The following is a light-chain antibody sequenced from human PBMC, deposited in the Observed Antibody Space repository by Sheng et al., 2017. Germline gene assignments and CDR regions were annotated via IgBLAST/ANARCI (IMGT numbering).Light chain of an antibody. J-gene: IGLJ2*01. CDR2: DVT. Sequence: QSALTQPPSASGSPGQSVTISCTGTSSDVGGYNFVSWYQQHPGKAPKLMIYDVTKRPSGVPDRFSGSKSGNTASLTVSGLQAEDEADYYCSSYTRTTTLIFGGGTKLTVL. CDR3: SSYTRTTTLI. CDR1: SSDVGGYNF. V-gene: IGLV2-8*01.